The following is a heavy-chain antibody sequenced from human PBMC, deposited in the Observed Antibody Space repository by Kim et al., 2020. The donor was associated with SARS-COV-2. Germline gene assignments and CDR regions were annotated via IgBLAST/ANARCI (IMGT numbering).Heavy chain of an antibody. Sequence: SETLSLTCTVSGGSLSSSSYYWGWIRQPPGKGLEWIGTAYYIGNTYYNPSLKSRVTISVDTSKNQFSLKLGSVTAADTAVYYCARHQRYSRGWYVD. CDR1: GGSLSSSSYY. CDR2: AYYIGNT. D-gene: IGHD6-13*01. CDR3: ARHQRYSRGWYVD. J-gene: IGHJ2*01. V-gene: IGHV4-39*01.